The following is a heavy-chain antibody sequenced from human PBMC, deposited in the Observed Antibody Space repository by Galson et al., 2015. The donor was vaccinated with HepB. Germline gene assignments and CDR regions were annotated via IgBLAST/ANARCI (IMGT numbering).Heavy chain of an antibody. V-gene: IGHV4-28*03. CDR1: NYSISSSNW. J-gene: IGHJ2*01. CDR2: IYYSGST. Sequence: LSLTCAVSNYSISSSNWWGWIRQPPGRGLEWIGYIYYSGSTYYNPSLKSRVTMSVDTSKNQFSLKLNSVTAVGTAVYYCARVPVLWYFDLWGRGTLVTVSS. CDR3: ARVPVLWYFDL. D-gene: IGHD3-3*01.